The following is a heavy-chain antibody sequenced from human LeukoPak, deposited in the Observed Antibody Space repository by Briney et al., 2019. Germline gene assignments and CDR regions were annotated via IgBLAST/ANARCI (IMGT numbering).Heavy chain of an antibody. D-gene: IGHD6-6*01. CDR2: ISTYNGNT. Sequence: ASVKVSCKASGYTFTGYYMHWVRQAPGQGLEWMGWISTYNGNTNYAQKLQGRVTMTTDTSTSTAYMELRSLRSDDTAVYYCAKDRWRDGSSSFDNWGQGTLVTVSS. J-gene: IGHJ4*02. CDR1: GYTFTGYY. CDR3: AKDRWRDGSSSFDN. V-gene: IGHV1-18*04.